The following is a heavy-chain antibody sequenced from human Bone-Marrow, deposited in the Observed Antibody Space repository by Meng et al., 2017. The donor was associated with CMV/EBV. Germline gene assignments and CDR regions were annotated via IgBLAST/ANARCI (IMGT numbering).Heavy chain of an antibody. CDR1: GFTFSSYG. D-gene: IGHD1-1*01. J-gene: IGHJ5*02. V-gene: IGHV1-24*01. CDR3: ATVKRGTRWFDP. Sequence: GGSLRLSCAASGFTFSSYGMHWVRQAPGKGLEWMGGFDPEDGETIYAQKFQGRVTMTEDTSTDTAYMELSSLRSEDTAVYYCATVKRGTRWFDPWGQGTLVTVSS. CDR2: FDPEDGET.